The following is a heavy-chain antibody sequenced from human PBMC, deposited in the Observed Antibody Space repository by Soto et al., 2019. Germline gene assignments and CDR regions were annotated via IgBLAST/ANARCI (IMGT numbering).Heavy chain of an antibody. D-gene: IGHD5-12*01. CDR2: IKRDGSEK. V-gene: IGHV3-7*03. CDR1: GFTFGSNW. Sequence: GGSLRLSCAASGFTFGSNWMSWVRQAPRKGLEWVANIKRDGSEKYYVDSVKGRFTISRDNAKNTLYLQMNSLRADDTAVYYCASLEWESSGYADYWGQGTQVTVSS. J-gene: IGHJ4*02. CDR3: ASLEWESSGYADY.